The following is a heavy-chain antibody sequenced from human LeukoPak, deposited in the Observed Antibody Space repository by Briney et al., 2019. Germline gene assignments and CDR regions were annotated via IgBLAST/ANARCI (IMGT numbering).Heavy chain of an antibody. D-gene: IGHD6-25*01. CDR2: ITGSTAYT. V-gene: IGHV3-23*01. J-gene: IGHJ4*02. CDR1: GLTFSGYA. Sequence: GGSLRLSCAASGLTFSGYAMSWVRHAPGRGLEWVSAITGSTAYTYCADSVKGRFTISRDNSKNTLYLQMNSLRVEDTAVYYCAKGGGGHDYWGQGTLVTVSS. CDR3: AKGGGGHDY.